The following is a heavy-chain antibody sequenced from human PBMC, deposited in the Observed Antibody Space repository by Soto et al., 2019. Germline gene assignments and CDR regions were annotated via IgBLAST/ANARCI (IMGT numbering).Heavy chain of an antibody. V-gene: IGHV3-30*18. CDR2: ISYDGSNK. J-gene: IGHJ4*02. CDR3: AKVQFWDSGYSYGWGRPLFDY. Sequence: VQLVESGGGVVQPGRSLRLSCAASGFTFSSYGMHWVRQAPGKGLEWVAVISYDGSNKYYADSVKGRFTISRDNSKNTLYLQMNSLRAEDTAVYYCAKVQFWDSGYSYGWGRPLFDYWGQGTLVTVSS. CDR1: GFTFSSYG. D-gene: IGHD5-18*01.